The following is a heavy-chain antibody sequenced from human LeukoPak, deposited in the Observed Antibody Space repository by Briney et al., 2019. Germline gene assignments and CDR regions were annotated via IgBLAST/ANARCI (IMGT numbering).Heavy chain of an antibody. CDR3: ARGIMTPYYMDV. V-gene: IGHV3-21*01. CDR2: ISSSSSYI. J-gene: IGHJ6*03. CDR1: GFTLSSYS. Sequence: PGGSLRPSCAASGFTLSSYSMNWVRQAPGKGLEWVSFISSSSSYIYYADSVKGRFTISRDNAKNSLYLQMNSLRAEDTAVYYCARGIMTPYYMDVWGKGTTVTVSS. D-gene: IGHD3-16*01.